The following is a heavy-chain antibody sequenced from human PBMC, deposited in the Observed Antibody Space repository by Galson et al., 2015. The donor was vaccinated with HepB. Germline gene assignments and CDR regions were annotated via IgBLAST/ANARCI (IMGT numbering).Heavy chain of an antibody. CDR2: ISSSGGTI. Sequence: SLRLSCATSGFSFGSEWMAWVRQAPGKGLEWVSYISSSGGTIYYADSVKGRFTISRDNAKSLYLQMNSLTAEDTAVYYCARSKPPSSPSDNWGQGTLVTVSS. CDR3: ARSKPPSSPSDN. V-gene: IGHV3-48*03. D-gene: IGHD6-13*01. CDR1: GFSFGSEW. J-gene: IGHJ4*02.